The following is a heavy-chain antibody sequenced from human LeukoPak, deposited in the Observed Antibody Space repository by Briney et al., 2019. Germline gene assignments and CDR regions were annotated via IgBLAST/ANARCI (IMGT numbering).Heavy chain of an antibody. V-gene: IGHV3-33*01. CDR1: GFTFSSYG. J-gene: IGHJ3*02. CDR3: ARGIGEQLVFGAFDI. Sequence: GGSLRLSCAASGFTFSSYGMHWVRQAPGKGLEWVAVIWYDGSNKYYADSVKGRFTISRDNSKNTLYLQMNSLRAEHTAVYYCARGIGEQLVFGAFDIWGQGTMVTVSS. D-gene: IGHD6-6*01. CDR2: IWYDGSNK.